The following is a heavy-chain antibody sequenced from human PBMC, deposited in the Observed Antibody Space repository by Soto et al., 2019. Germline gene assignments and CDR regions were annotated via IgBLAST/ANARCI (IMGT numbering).Heavy chain of an antibody. CDR1: GYSFSSYA. CDR2: INGGNGKT. D-gene: IGHD6-6*01. CDR3: ERGRSVAATGTGHGLYGMDV. V-gene: IGHV1-3*01. Sequence: ASVKVSCKTSGYSFSSYAFHWVRQAPGQRLEWLGRINGGNGKTKYSQKFQGRVTIARDPSARTSYMELNSLTSEDTAVYYCERGRSVAATGTGHGLYGMDVWGQGTTVTVSS. J-gene: IGHJ6*02.